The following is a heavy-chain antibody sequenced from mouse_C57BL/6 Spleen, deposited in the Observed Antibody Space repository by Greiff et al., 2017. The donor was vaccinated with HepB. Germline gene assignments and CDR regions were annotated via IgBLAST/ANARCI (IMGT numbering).Heavy chain of an antibody. V-gene: IGHV2-5*01. CDR2: IWRGGST. CDR1: GFSLTSYG. D-gene: IGHD1-1*01. Sequence: VQRVESGPGLVQPSQCLSITCTVSGFSLTSYGVHWVRQSPGKGLEWLGVIWRGGSTDYNAAFMSRLSITKDNSKSQVFFKMNSLQADDTAIYYCAKNLLLVRSYAMDYWGQGTSVTVSS. CDR3: AKNLLLVRSYAMDY. J-gene: IGHJ4*01.